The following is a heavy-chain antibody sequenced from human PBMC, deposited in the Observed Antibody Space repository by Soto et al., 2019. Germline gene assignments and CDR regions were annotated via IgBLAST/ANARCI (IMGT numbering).Heavy chain of an antibody. CDR2: FIPIFGTS. CDR1: GGTFRSHA. J-gene: IGHJ6*02. CDR3: ARGEGYYDSSGLEYYYGMDV. Sequence: QVQLEQSGAEVKKPRSSVKVSCKASGGTFRSHAIAWVRQAPGQGLEWMGDFIPIFGTSNYAQKIQGRISITADESKTTAYMELSTVTDEDTATCYCARGEGYYDSSGLEYYYGMDVWGQGTTLTVSS. V-gene: IGHV1-69*01. D-gene: IGHD3-22*01.